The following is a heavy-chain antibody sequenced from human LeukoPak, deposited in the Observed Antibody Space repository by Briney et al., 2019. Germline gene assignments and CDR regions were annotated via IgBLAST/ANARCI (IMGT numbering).Heavy chain of an antibody. Sequence: GGSLRLSCAASGFTFSNYWMRWVRQAPGKGLVWVSRINSDGSSTSYADSVKGRFTISRDNAKNTLYLQMNSLRAEDTAVYYCARESSAGAHKAFDYWGQGTLVTVSS. CDR1: GFTFSNYW. D-gene: IGHD1-26*01. V-gene: IGHV3-74*01. J-gene: IGHJ4*02. CDR2: INSDGSST. CDR3: ARESSAGAHKAFDY.